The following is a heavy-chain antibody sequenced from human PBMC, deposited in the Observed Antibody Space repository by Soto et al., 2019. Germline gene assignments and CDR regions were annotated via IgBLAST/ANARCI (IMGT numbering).Heavy chain of an antibody. CDR2: IHPSGDT. Sequence: ASVKVSCKASGYKFTTYFIHWVRQAPGQGLEWMGMIHPSGDTGYAQKLRGRVTMTIDTSTTTAYMELRNLTSEDTAVYFSVRGYCTTSACSGDFQFWGQGTLVTVSS. J-gene: IGHJ1*01. CDR3: VRGYCTTSACSGDFQF. V-gene: IGHV1-46*01. CDR1: GYKFTTYF. D-gene: IGHD2-15*01.